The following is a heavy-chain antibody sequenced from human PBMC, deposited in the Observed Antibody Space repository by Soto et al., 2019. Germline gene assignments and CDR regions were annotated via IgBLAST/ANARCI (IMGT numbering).Heavy chain of an antibody. CDR3: AKGGRTWYGFDS. CDR1: GFTFRTYA. CDR2: ISGSGGAI. J-gene: IGHJ4*03. Sequence: GVSLRLSCAASGFTFRTYAMSWVRQVPGRGLEWVSTISGSGGAIYQPDSVKGRFTISKDNSRSTVYLQMNSLRAEDTAVYFCAKGGRTWYGFDSWGQGTVVTVSA. D-gene: IGHD6-13*01. V-gene: IGHV3-23*01.